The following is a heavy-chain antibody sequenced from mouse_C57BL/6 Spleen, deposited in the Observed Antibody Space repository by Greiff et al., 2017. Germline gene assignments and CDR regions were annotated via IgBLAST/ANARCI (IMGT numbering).Heavy chain of an antibody. D-gene: IGHD3-3*01. CDR2: IWWDDDK. CDR3: ARMRGTGDYYAMDY. V-gene: IGHV8-8*01. Sequence: QVTLKVSGPGILQPSQTLSLTCSFSGFSLRTFGMGVGWIRQPSGKGLEWLAHIWWDDDKYYNPALKSRLTISKDTSKNQVFLKIANVDTADTATDYCARMRGTGDYYAMDYWGQGTSVTVSS. CDR1: GFSLRTFGMG. J-gene: IGHJ4*01.